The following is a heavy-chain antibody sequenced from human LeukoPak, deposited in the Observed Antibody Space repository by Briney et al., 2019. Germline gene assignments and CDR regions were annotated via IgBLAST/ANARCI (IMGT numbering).Heavy chain of an antibody. Sequence: LTGGSLRLPCAASGFTFSIYGMHWARQAPDKGVGGVAAISYDGSDKYYADSVKGRFTISRDNSKNTLYLQINSLRPDDTAVYYCASDVNYYDGSGPPFDHWGQGTLVTVSS. CDR1: GFTFSIYG. CDR3: ASDVNYYDGSGPPFDH. D-gene: IGHD3-22*01. CDR2: ISYDGSDK. V-gene: IGHV3-30*03. J-gene: IGHJ4*02.